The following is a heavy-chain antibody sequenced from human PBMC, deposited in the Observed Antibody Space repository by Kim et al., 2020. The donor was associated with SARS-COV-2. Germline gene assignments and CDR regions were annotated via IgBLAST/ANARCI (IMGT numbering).Heavy chain of an antibody. D-gene: IGHD3-22*01. CDR2: ISYDGSNK. J-gene: IGHJ4*02. V-gene: IGHV3-30*04. Sequence: GGSLRLSCAASGFTLSSYAMHWVRQAPGKGLEWVAVISYDGSNKYYADSVKGRFTISRDNSKNTLYLQMNSLRAEDTAVYYCARDHYDSSGYYTDYGDYWGQGTLVTVSS. CDR3: ARDHYDSSGYYTDYGDY. CDR1: GFTLSSYA.